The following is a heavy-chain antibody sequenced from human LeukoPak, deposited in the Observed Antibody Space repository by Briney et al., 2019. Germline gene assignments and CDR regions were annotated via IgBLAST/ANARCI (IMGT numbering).Heavy chain of an antibody. CDR3: ARDPHQIVNEDY. V-gene: IGHV3-21*01. J-gene: IGHJ4*02. CDR2: ISSSSSYI. Sequence: GGSLRLSCAASGFTFSSYSMNWVRQAPGKGLEWVSSISSSSSYIYYADSVKGRFTISRDNAKNSLYLQMNSLRAEDTAVYYCARDPHQIVNEDYWGQGTLVTVSS. D-gene: IGHD1-1*01. CDR1: GFTFSSYS.